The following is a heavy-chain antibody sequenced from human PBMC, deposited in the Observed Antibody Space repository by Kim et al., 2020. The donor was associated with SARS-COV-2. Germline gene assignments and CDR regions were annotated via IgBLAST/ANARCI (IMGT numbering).Heavy chain of an antibody. Sequence: RTGYSASVKGRCTSSRDNAKNTLYLQVNSLRLEDTAVYYCARGYGSGTNYWGQGTLVTVST. CDR3: ARGYGSGTNY. D-gene: IGHD3-10*01. CDR2: RT. V-gene: IGHV3-74*01. J-gene: IGHJ4*02.